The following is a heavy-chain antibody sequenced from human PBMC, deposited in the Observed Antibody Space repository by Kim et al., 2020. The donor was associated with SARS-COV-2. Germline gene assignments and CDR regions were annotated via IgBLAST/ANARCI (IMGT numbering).Heavy chain of an antibody. CDR2: INYSGTT. J-gene: IGHJ2*01. Sequence: SETLSLTCTVYGGSISSYYWSWIRQPPGKGLEWVAYINYSGTTNYNPSLKSRATISLDTSKNQFSLNLTSVTAADTAVYYCARDYGNYNWYIDLWGRGTLVTVSS. CDR3: ARDYGNYNWYIDL. CDR1: GGSISSYY. D-gene: IGHD4-4*01. V-gene: IGHV4-59*01.